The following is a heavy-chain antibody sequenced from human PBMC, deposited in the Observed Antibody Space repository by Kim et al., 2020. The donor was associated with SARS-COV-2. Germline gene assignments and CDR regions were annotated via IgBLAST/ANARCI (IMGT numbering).Heavy chain of an antibody. D-gene: IGHD3-3*01. J-gene: IGHJ4*02. Sequence: RYSPSFQGQVTISADKSISTAYLQWSSLKASDTAMYYCARLRKLDDFWTHWGQGTLVTVSS. V-gene: IGHV5-51*01. CDR3: ARLRKLDDFWTH.